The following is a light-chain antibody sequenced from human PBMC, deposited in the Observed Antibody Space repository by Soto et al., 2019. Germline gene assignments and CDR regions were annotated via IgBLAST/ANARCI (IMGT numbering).Light chain of an antibody. CDR1: QSVSRN. V-gene: IGKV3-15*01. CDR2: DAS. J-gene: IGKJ1*01. Sequence: EKVMTQSPATLSVSPGERATLSCRASQSVSRNVAWYQQKPGQAPRLLIYDASTRATVIPARFSGSGSGADFTLTINSLQSEDFAVYYCQQYKSWPTFGQGTKV. CDR3: QQYKSWPT.